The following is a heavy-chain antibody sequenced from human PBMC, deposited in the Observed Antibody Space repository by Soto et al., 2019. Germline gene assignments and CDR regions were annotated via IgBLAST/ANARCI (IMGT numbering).Heavy chain of an antibody. CDR1: GFTLSNYA. V-gene: IGHV3-30*09. CDR3: VSDAGGSYNVNCCGG. Sequence: SLRLSCAASGFTLSNYAIHCVRQAPGKGLECGALISSDGSTKYYADSVKGRFAISRDNSNNTLFLQMNSLSAEDTAVYYCVSDAGGSYNVNCCGGRGQG. J-gene: IGHJ4*02. D-gene: IGHD1-1*01. CDR2: ISSDGSTK.